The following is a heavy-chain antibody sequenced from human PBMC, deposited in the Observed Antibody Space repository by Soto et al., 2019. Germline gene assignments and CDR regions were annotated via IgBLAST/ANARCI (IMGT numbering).Heavy chain of an antibody. CDR3: ARTYCGGAGYSSRFDY. CDR1: GGTFSSYA. J-gene: IGHJ4*02. V-gene: IGHV1-69*06. D-gene: IGHD2-21*02. Sequence: QVQLVQSGAEVKKPGSSVKVSCKASGGTFSSYAISRVRQAPGQGLEWMGGIIPIFGTANYAQKFQGRVTITADKTTSAAYVVLSSLRSEDTAVYYWARTYCGGAGYSSRFDYWGQGTLVTVSS. CDR2: IIPIFGTA.